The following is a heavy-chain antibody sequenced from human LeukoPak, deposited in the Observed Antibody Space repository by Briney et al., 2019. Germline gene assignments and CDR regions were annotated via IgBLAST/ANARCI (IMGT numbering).Heavy chain of an antibody. CDR2: MNPNSGNT. CDR3: AKEGDTALVTGYLNL. Sequence: ASVKVSCKASGYTFTSYDINWVRQATGQGLEWMGWMNPNSGNTGYAQKFQGRVTMTRNTSISTAYMELSSLRSEDTAVYYCAKEGDTALVTGYLNLWGRGTLVTVAA. D-gene: IGHD5-18*01. CDR1: GYTFTSYD. V-gene: IGHV1-8*01. J-gene: IGHJ2*01.